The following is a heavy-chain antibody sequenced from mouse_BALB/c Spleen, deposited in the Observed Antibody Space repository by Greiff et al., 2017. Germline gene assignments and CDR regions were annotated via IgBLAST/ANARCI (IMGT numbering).Heavy chain of an antibody. CDR2: IRNKANGYTT. D-gene: IGHD1-1*01. CDR3: ARAHDGSSPAWFAY. V-gene: IGHV7-3*02. Sequence: EVKLMESGGGLVQPGGSLRLSCATSGFTFTDYYMSWVRQPPGKALEWLGFIRNKANGYTTEYSASVKGRFTISRDNSQSILYLQMNTLRAEDSATYYCARAHDGSSPAWFAYWGQGTLVTVSA. J-gene: IGHJ3*01. CDR1: GFTFTDYY.